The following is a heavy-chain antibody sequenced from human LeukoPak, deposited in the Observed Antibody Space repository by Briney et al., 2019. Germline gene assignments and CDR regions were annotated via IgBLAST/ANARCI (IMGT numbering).Heavy chain of an antibody. D-gene: IGHD5-24*01. CDR3: ARDKWLQSEGYFDY. Sequence: GASVKVSCKASGGTFSSYAISWVRQAPGQGLEWMGGIIPIFGTANYAQKFQGRVTITADESTSTAYMELSSLRSEDTAVYYCARDKWLQSEGYFDYWGQGTLVTVSS. V-gene: IGHV1-69*13. J-gene: IGHJ4*02. CDR1: GGTFSSYA. CDR2: IIPIFGTA.